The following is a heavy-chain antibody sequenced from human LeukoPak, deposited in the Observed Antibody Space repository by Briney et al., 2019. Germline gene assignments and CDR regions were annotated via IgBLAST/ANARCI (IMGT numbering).Heavy chain of an antibody. D-gene: IGHD1-14*01. Sequence: ASVKVSCKASGYTFTSYDINWVRQATGQGLEWMGWMNPNSGNTGYAQNFQGRVTMTRDTSVSTAYMELSSLRSEDTAVYYCARGMSVSAHMDVWGKGTTVTISS. CDR3: ARGMSVSAHMDV. CDR2: MNPNSGNT. J-gene: IGHJ6*03. V-gene: IGHV1-8*01. CDR1: GYTFTSYD.